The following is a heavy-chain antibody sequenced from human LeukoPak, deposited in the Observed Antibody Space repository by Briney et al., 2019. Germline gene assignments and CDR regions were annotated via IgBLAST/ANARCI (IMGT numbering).Heavy chain of an antibody. Sequence: GGSLRLSCAASGFTFSSYGMHWVRQAPGKGLEWVAVIWYDGSNKYYADSVKGRFTISRDNSKNTLYLQMNSLRAEDTAVYYCATKVMAAGPYYFDYWGQGTLVTVSS. CDR2: IWYDGSNK. CDR1: GFTFSSYG. CDR3: ATKVMAAGPYYFDY. J-gene: IGHJ4*02. D-gene: IGHD6-13*01. V-gene: IGHV3-33*01.